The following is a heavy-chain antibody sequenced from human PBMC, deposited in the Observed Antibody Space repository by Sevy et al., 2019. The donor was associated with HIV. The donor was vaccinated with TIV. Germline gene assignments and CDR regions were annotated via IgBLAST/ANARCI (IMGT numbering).Heavy chain of an antibody. D-gene: IGHD4-17*01. J-gene: IGHJ4*02. CDR1: GFTFSYYS. CDR3: ARDRGYGDYGGEFDY. CDR2: IRSTGTDK. V-gene: IGHV3-21*01. Sequence: GESLKISCAASGFTFSYYSMNWVRQAPGKGLEWVSSIRSTGTDKRYADSVKGRFTISRDNAQNSLSLQMNSLRAEDTAVYYCARDRGYGDYGGEFDYWGQGTLVTVSS.